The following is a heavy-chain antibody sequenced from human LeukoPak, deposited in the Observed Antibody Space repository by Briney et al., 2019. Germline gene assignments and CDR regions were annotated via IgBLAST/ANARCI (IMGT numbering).Heavy chain of an antibody. CDR2: IGVSGVRT. D-gene: IGHD3-9*01. CDR3: AKDRPKISAPYYDILTGPSSA. CDR1: GFTFSTYG. V-gene: IGHV3-23*01. Sequence: GGSLRLSCAASGFTFSTYGMNWVRQAPGKGLEWVSGIGVSGVRTYYADSVKGRFTISRDNSKNTLYLQMNSLRAEDTAVYYCAKDRPKISAPYYDILTGPSSAWGQGTLVTVSS. J-gene: IGHJ4*02.